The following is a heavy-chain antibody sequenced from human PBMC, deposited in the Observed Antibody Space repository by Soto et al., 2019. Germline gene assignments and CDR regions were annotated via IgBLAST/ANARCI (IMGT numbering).Heavy chain of an antibody. Sequence: QLVESGGGLVQPGGSLRLSCAASGFSVSNNYMKWVRQAPGKGLEWVSLIYSGGSTYYADSVKGRFTISRDNSKNTLFLPINSLRVEDTAVYYCARDRGYRWGQGTMVTVSS. J-gene: IGHJ3*01. CDR2: IYSGGST. D-gene: IGHD5-12*01. CDR3: ARDRGYR. V-gene: IGHV3-66*01. CDR1: GFSVSNNY.